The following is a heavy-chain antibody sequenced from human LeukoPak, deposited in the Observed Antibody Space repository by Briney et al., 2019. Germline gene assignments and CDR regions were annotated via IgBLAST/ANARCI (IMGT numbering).Heavy chain of an antibody. CDR3: AKGHSGYDSAFDY. D-gene: IGHD5-12*01. CDR2: ITSSSSYI. CDR1: GFTFSTYN. V-gene: IGHV3-21*01. J-gene: IGHJ4*02. Sequence: SGGSLRLSCAASGFTFSTYNMNWVRQAPGKGLEWVSSITSSSSYIYYADSVKGRFTISRDSSKNTLYLQMNSLRAEDTAVYYCAKGHSGYDSAFDYWGQGTLVTVSS.